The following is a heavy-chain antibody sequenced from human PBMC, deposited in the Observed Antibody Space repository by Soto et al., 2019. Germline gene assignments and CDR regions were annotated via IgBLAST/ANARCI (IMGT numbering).Heavy chain of an antibody. CDR1: GYTFASYW. CDR3: ARGPTPLFDY. Sequence: GESLKISCKGSGYTFASYWIGWVRQMPGKGLEWMGIIYPSDSDTRYNPSFQGQVTISGDKSINTVYLQWSSLKASDTATYDCARGPTPLFDYWGQGTLVTVS. V-gene: IGHV5-51*01. CDR2: IYPSDSDT. D-gene: IGHD2-15*01. J-gene: IGHJ4*02.